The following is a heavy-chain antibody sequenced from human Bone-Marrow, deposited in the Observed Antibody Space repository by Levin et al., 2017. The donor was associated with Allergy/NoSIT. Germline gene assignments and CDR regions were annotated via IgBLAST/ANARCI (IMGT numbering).Heavy chain of an antibody. V-gene: IGHV3-15*01. J-gene: IGHJ5*02. CDR1: GFTFSNAW. CDR3: TTDFHCSSTSCPPST. CDR2: ITSKADGGAT. Sequence: GESLKISCATSGFTFSNAWMSWVRQAPGKGLEWVGQITSKADGGATAYAAPVKGRFITSRDDSKNTLFLQMNSLKSEDTAVYYCTTDFHCSSTSCPPSTWGQGTLVTVSS. D-gene: IGHD2-2*01.